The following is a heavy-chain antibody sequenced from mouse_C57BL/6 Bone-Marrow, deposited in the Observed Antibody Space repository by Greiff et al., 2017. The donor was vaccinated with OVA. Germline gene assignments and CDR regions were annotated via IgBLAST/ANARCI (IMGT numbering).Heavy chain of an antibody. CDR2: ISYDGSN. CDR1: GYSITSGYY. V-gene: IGHV3-6*01. CDR3: AYYYGSSYRFAY. Sequence: EVQRVESGPGLVKPSQSLSLTCSVTGYSITSGYYWNWIRQFPGNKLEWMGYISYDGSNNYNPSLKNRISITRDTSKNQFFLKLNSVTTEDTATYYCAYYYGSSYRFAYWGQGTLVTVSA. J-gene: IGHJ3*01. D-gene: IGHD1-1*01.